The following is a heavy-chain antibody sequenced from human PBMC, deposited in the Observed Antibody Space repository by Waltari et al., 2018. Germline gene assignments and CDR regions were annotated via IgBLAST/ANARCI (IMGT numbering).Heavy chain of an antibody. CDR2: LNTDGSDT. CDR1: GFTFSSHW. Sequence: EVQLVESGGGLVQPGGSLRLSCAASGFTFSSHWMHWVRQAPGKGLGWVSRLNTDGSDTAYADSVRGRFTISRDNAKNTLFLQMNSLRVEDTAVYYCARAYSGKKNPKESWGQGTLVTVSS. J-gene: IGHJ5*02. CDR3: ARAYSGKKNPKES. D-gene: IGHD4-4*01. V-gene: IGHV3-74*03.